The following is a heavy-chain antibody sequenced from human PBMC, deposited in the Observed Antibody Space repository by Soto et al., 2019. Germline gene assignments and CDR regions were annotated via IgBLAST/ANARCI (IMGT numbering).Heavy chain of an antibody. CDR3: ARDTSGYDYHNFDY. V-gene: IGHV4-59*01. Sequence: SETLSLTCTVSGGSISSYYWSWIRQPPGKGLEWIGYIYYSGSTNYNPSLKSRVTISVDTSKNQFSLKLSSVTAADTAVYYCARDTSGYDYHNFDYWGQGTLVTVSS. D-gene: IGHD5-12*01. J-gene: IGHJ4*02. CDR1: GGSISSYY. CDR2: IYYSGST.